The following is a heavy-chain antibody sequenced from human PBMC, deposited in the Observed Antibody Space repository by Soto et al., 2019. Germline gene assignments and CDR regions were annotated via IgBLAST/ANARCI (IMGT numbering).Heavy chain of an antibody. CDR1: GGTFRTYA. Sequence: QVQLLQSGAEVKKPGSSVRVSCEASGGTFRTYAISWVRQAPGQGLEWMGEIIPIFGTINYAQKFQGRLTITPDQXTATVYMDLRSLRSDDTALYYCAKGAVAGTPTSYYYYGMDVWGQGTTVTVSS. CDR2: IIPIFGTI. CDR3: AKGAVAGTPTSYYYYGMDV. V-gene: IGHV1-69*05. J-gene: IGHJ6*02. D-gene: IGHD6-19*01.